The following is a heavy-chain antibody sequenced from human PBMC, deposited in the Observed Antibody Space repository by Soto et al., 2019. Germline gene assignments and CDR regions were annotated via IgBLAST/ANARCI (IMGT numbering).Heavy chain of an antibody. V-gene: IGHV3-72*01. J-gene: IGHJ3*02. CDR1: GFTFSDHF. D-gene: IGHD2-21*02. Sequence: SLRLSCAASGFTFSDHFMEWVRQAPGKGLEWVGRIRNKARSYTTDYAASVRGRFTISRDDSKNSLYLQMNSLKAEDTAVYYCARLLAYCGGDCHSFAFDIWGQGTLVTVSS. CDR2: IRNKARSYTT. CDR3: ARLLAYCGGDCHSFAFDI.